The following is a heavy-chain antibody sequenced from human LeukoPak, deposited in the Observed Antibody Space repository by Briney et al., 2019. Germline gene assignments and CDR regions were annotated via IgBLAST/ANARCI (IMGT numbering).Heavy chain of an antibody. D-gene: IGHD2-2*01. V-gene: IGHV3-7*01. CDR3: ARDYWSEIVLEPAFDY. CDR1: GFTFSSYW. CDR2: IKQDGSEK. J-gene: IGHJ4*02. Sequence: GGSLRLSCVASGFTFSSYWMSWVRQAPGKGLEWVANIKQDGSEKYYVDSVKGRFTISGDNAKNSLYLQMNSLRAEDTAVYYCARDYWSEIVLEPAFDYWGQGTLVTVSS.